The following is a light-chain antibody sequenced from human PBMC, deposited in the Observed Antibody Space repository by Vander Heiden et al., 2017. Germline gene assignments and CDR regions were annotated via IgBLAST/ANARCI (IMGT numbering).Light chain of an antibody. CDR3: QSYDSSLSGSV. J-gene: IGLJ1*01. CDR1: SSNIGAGYD. CDR2: GHS. Sequence: QSVLTQPPSVSGAPGQRVTISCPGSSSNIGAGYDVHWYQQLPGPAPKLLIYGHSNRPSGVPDRFSGSKSGTSASLAITGLQAEDEADYYCQSYDSSLSGSVCGTGTKVTVL. V-gene: IGLV1-40*01.